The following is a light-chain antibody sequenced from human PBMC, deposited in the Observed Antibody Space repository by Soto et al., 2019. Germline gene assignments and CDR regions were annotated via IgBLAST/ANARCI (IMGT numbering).Light chain of an antibody. V-gene: IGKV3-20*01. CDR3: QQYGNSMT. CDR2: GES. Sequence: VLTQSPGTLSLSPGERATLSCRASQTVGISYLARYQQKPGQAPRPLIYGESSRATDSPDRFSGTGSGTDFTLTISRREPEDVAVYYCQQYGNSMTFGGGTRVEIK. J-gene: IGKJ4*01. CDR1: QTVGISY.